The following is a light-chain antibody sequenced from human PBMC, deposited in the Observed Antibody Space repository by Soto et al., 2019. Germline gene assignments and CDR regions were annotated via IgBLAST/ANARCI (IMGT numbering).Light chain of an antibody. J-gene: IGLJ3*02. CDR2: EVS. CDR3: SSYTTTTRL. CDR1: SSDIGSNNY. Sequence: QSALTQPASVSGSPGQSITISCTGTSSDIGSNNYVSWYQQHPGKAPKLMIYEVSNRPSGVSNHFSGSKSGNTASLTISGLQAEDEAVYYCSSYTTTTRLFGGGTKLTAL. V-gene: IGLV2-14*01.